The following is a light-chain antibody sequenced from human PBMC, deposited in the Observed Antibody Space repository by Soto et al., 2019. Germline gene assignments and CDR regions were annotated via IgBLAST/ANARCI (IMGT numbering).Light chain of an antibody. CDR3: QQYNSYLWT. V-gene: IGKV1-5*01. CDR1: QSISYW. CDR2: DVS. J-gene: IGKJ1*01. Sequence: IQMTQSPSPLSASVGHRVTITCRASQSISYWLAWYQQKPGKAPNXLIYDVSNLESGVPSRFSVSASGTEFTLTISSLKTDDFATYYCQQYNSYLWTFGQGTKVDIK.